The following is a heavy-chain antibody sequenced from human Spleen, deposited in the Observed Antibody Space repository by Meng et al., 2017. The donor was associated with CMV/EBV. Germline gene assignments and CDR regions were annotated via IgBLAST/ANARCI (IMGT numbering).Heavy chain of an antibody. Sequence: ASVKVSCKVSGYILTELSRHWVRQAPGKGLEWMGGFDPEGGETIYAQKFQGRVTMTEDTSTDTAYMELSSLRSDDTAVYYCARDAAAGFTGRAFDIWGQGTMVTVSS. J-gene: IGHJ3*02. CDR1: GYILTELS. V-gene: IGHV1-24*01. D-gene: IGHD6-13*01. CDR3: ARDAAAGFTGRAFDI. CDR2: FDPEGGET.